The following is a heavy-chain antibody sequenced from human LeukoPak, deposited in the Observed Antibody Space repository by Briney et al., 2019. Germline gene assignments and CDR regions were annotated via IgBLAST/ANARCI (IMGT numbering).Heavy chain of an antibody. V-gene: IGHV3-53*01. J-gene: IGHJ4*02. CDR2: IYSGGST. D-gene: IGHD6-19*01. CDR3: ARVGSSGWYVDY. Sequence: GGSLRLSCAASGFTVSSNYMSWVRQAPGKGLEWVSVIYSGGSTYYADSVRGRFTISRDNSKNTLYLQMNSLRAEDTAVYYCARVGSSGWYVDYWGQGTLVTVSS. CDR1: GFTVSSNY.